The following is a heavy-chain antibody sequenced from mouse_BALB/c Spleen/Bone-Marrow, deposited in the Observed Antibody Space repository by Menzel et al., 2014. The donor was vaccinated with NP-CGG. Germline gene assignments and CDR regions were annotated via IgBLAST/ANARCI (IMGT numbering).Heavy chain of an antibody. J-gene: IGHJ2*01. D-gene: IGHD1-1*01. Sequence: VQLKQSGGGLVQPGGSLKLSCAASGFDFSRYWMSWVRQAPGKGLEWIGEINPDSSTINYTPSLKDKFIISRDNAKNTLYLQMSKVRSEDTALYYCARLGYYGSMGYWGQGTTLTVSS. CDR2: INPDSSTI. CDR1: GFDFSRYW. V-gene: IGHV4-1*02. CDR3: ARLGYYGSMGY.